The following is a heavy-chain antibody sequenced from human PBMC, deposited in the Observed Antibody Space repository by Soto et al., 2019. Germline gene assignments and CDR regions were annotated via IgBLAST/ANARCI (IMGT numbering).Heavy chain of an antibody. J-gene: IGHJ6*03. CDR1: GYTLTELS. CDR3: ATGIAAAGTLSIYDYYHYMDV. D-gene: IGHD6-13*01. Sequence: ASVKVSCKVSGYTLTELSMHWVRQAPGKGLEWMGGFDPEDGETIYAQKFQGRVTMTEDTSTDTAYMELSSLRSEDTAVYYCATGIAAAGTLSIYDYYHYMDVWGKGTTVTVSS. V-gene: IGHV1-24*01. CDR2: FDPEDGET.